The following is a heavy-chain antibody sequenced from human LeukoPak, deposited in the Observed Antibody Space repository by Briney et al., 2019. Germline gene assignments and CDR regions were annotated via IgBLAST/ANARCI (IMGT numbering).Heavy chain of an antibody. CDR2: INPSGGST. CDR3: ARRYSSGWWFDY. CDR1: GYTFTSYY. Sequence: ASVKDSCKASGYTFTSYYMHWVRQAPGQGLEWMGIINPSGGSTSYAQKFQGRVTMTRDMSTSTVYMELSSLRSEDTAVYYCARRYSSGWWFDYWGQGTLVTVSS. D-gene: IGHD6-19*01. V-gene: IGHV1-46*01. J-gene: IGHJ4*02.